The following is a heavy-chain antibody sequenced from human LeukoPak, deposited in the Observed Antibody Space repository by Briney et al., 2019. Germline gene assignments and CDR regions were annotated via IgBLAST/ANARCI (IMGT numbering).Heavy chain of an antibody. V-gene: IGHV3-48*03. CDR1: GFTFSSYE. CDR3: ARQDYGDFDY. J-gene: IGHJ4*02. CDR2: ISSGGSTI. Sequence: GGSLRLSCAASGFTFSSYEMNWVRQAPGKGLEWVSYISSGGSTIYYADSVKGRFTISRDNAKNSLYLQMNSLRAEDTAVYYCARQDYGDFDYWGQGTLVTVSS. D-gene: IGHD4-17*01.